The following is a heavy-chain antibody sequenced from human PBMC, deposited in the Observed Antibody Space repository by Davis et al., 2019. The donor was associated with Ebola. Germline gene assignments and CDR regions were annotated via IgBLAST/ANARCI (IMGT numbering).Heavy chain of an antibody. Sequence: SETLSLTCAVSGGSISSSGWWSWVRQPPGKGLEWIGYIYYSGSTNYNPSLKSRVTISVDTSKNQFSLKLSSVTAADTAVYYCARGMITFGGVIAPFDPWGQGTLVTVSS. CDR2: IYYSGST. D-gene: IGHD3-16*02. CDR1: GGSISSSGW. CDR3: ARGMITFGGVIAPFDP. J-gene: IGHJ5*02. V-gene: IGHV4-61*08.